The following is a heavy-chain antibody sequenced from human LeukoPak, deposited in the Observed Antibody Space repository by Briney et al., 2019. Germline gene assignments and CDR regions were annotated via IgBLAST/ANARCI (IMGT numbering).Heavy chain of an antibody. CDR1: GGSISSYY. CDR2: IYTCGST. Sequence: SSETLSLTCTVSGGSISSYYWSWIRQPAGKGLEWIGRIYTCGSTNYNPSLKSRVTISVDTSKNQFSLQLNSVTPEDTAVYYCARDQSAGRQQLAPPHAYYYMDVWGKGTTVTVSS. V-gene: IGHV4-4*07. D-gene: IGHD6-13*01. J-gene: IGHJ6*03. CDR3: ARDQSAGRQQLAPPHAYYYMDV.